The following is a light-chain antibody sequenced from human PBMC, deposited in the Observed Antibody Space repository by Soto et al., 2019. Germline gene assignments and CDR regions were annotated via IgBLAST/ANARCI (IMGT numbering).Light chain of an antibody. CDR1: SSNIGSNT. J-gene: IGLJ2*01. V-gene: IGLV1-44*01. Sequence: QSVLTQPPSASGTPGQRVTISCSGSSSNIGSNTVNWYQQLPGTAPKLLLYSNNQRPSGVPDRFSGSKSGTSASLAISGLQSEDEADYYCAAWDDSLNGPVFGGGTKRTVL. CDR3: AAWDDSLNGPV. CDR2: SNN.